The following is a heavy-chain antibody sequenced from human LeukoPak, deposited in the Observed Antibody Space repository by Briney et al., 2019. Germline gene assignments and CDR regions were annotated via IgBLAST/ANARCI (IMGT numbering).Heavy chain of an antibody. D-gene: IGHD3-22*01. Sequence: PSETLSLTCTVSGDSISTYYWTWIRQPPGEGLEWIGYVYYSGTTNYNPSLKSRVTISLDTSKNHFSLKLTSVTAADTAVYYCARGVGSGYTDDWGHGNLVTVSS. J-gene: IGHJ4*01. V-gene: IGHV4-59*12. CDR1: GDSISTYY. CDR2: VYYSGTT. CDR3: ARGVGSGYTDD.